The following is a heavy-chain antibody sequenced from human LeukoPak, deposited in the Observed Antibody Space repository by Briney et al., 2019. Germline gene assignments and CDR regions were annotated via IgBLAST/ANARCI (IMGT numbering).Heavy chain of an antibody. J-gene: IGHJ4*02. CDR2: IYSGGST. V-gene: IGHV3-53*01. Sequence: QAGGSLRLSCAASGFTVSSNYMSWVRQAPGMGLEWVSVIYSGGSTYYADSVKGRFTISRDNSKNTLYLQMNSLRAEDTAVYYCARDRSYGRYYFDYWGQGTLVTVSS. CDR1: GFTVSSNY. CDR3: ARDRSYGRYYFDY. D-gene: IGHD5-18*01.